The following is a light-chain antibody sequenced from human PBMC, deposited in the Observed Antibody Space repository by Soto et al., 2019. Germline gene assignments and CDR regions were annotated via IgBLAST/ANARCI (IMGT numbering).Light chain of an antibody. CDR1: SSDVGGYNY. Sequence: QSALTQPASVSGSPGEWITISCTGTSSDVGGYNYVSWYQHHPGNAPKLLIYDVSTRPSGVSNRFSGSKSGNTASLTISGLQAEDEADYYCSSYTRSSTRVFGTGTKVTVL. CDR2: DVS. J-gene: IGLJ1*01. CDR3: SSYTRSSTRV. V-gene: IGLV2-14*03.